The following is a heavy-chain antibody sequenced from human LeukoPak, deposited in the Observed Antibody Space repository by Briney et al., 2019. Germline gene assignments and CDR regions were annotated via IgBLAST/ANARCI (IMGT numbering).Heavy chain of an antibody. CDR1: GFTFNSYA. Sequence: PGGSLRLSCAASGFTFNSYAMIWVRQAPGKALEWVSAISGSGGSTYYADSVKGRFTISRDNSKNTLYLQMNSLRAEDTAVYYCAKDQIWTYYFDYWGQGTLVTVSS. V-gene: IGHV3-23*01. J-gene: IGHJ4*02. CDR3: AKDQIWTYYFDY. D-gene: IGHD3/OR15-3a*01. CDR2: ISGSGGST.